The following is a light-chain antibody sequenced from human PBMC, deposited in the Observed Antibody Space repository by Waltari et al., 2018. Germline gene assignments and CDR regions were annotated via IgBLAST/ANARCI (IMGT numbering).Light chain of an antibody. Sequence: QSALTQPASVSGSPGQSITISCTGTRSDIGGYDFVAWYQHHPGKAPKLVIYDVSKRPSGVSSRFSGSKSGNTASLTISGLQTEDEADYYCSSYTGSTILLFGGGTTVTVL. V-gene: IGLV2-14*03. J-gene: IGLJ2*01. CDR1: RSDIGGYDF. CDR2: DVS. CDR3: SSYTGSTILL.